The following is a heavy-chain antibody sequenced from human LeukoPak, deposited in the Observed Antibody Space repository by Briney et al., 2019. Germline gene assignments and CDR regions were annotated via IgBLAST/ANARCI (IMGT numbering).Heavy chain of an antibody. J-gene: IGHJ4*02. CDR2: ISYDGRNN. Sequence: GGPLSLSHEPDRFRLTIYATHWVRQGPGKGLEWLAIISYDGRNNHYGDSVKGRFTISRDNSKNKLHLQMNSVRAEVLFVSYYAGVGCESSVCYSLFDYWGQGTQVIVSS. CDR1: RFRLTIYA. V-gene: IGHV3-30-3*02. D-gene: IGHD3-22*01. CDR3: AGVGCESSVCYSLFDY.